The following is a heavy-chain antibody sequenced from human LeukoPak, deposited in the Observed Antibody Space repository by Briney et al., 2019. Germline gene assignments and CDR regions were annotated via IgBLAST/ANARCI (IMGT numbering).Heavy chain of an antibody. Sequence: GGSLTLSCAASGFIFSSYAMIWVRQVPGKGLEWVAAISSGGDSTYFAASVTRRFTISRHTPNNTVFLPMISLRAQDRAVYYCTKDRKKDKWLILKSFDYWGQGILVTVSS. D-gene: IGHD6-19*01. J-gene: IGHJ4*02. CDR1: GFIFSSYA. CDR3: TKDRKKDKWLILKSFDY. V-gene: IGHV3-23*01. CDR2: ISSGGDST.